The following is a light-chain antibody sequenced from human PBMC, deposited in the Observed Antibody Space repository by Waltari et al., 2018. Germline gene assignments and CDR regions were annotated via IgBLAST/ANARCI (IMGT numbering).Light chain of an antibody. J-gene: IGLJ1*01. CDR3: QSFDNSLFHV. V-gene: IGLV1-40*01. CDR1: NSNMAAGYD. CDR2: ANT. Sequence: QSVPTHPPSVPGAPGQSTPIPCNGSNSNMAAGYDVHWYQQFPGGAPKLLIFANTNRPSGVPDRFSGSKSGASASLVITGLQAEDGADYYCQSFDNSLFHVSGPGTTVTVL.